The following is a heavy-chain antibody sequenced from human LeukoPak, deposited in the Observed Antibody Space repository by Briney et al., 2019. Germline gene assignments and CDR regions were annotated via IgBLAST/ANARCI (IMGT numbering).Heavy chain of an antibody. CDR3: ARDGLGVADLDY. Sequence: PGGSLRLSCVASGSMFSSYAMNWVRQAPGKGLEWLSYISSSGTTIYPADSVKGRFTISRDNAKNSLYLHMNSLRGEDTAAYYCARDGLGVADLDYWGQGTLVTVSS. CDR2: ISSSGTTI. J-gene: IGHJ4*02. V-gene: IGHV3-48*03. D-gene: IGHD2-15*01. CDR1: GSMFSSYA.